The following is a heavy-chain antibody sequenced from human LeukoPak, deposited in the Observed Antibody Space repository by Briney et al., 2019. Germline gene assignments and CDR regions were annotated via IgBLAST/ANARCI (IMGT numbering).Heavy chain of an antibody. V-gene: IGHV3-23*01. D-gene: IGHD4-17*01. CDR3: AKDSTRALRFRTRTNYYFAY. J-gene: IGHJ4*02. Sequence: PGGALRLSCAASVFTFSSYARSWGRQAPGRGLGWVSAISGRGGSTYYAESVKGRLPISRDNSKNTLYLQMTSLRAEDTAVYSCAKDSTRALRFRTRTNYYFAYWGQGTLVTASP. CDR1: VFTFSSYA. CDR2: ISGRGGST.